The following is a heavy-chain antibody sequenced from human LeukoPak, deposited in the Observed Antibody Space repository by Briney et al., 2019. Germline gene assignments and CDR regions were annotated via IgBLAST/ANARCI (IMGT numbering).Heavy chain of an antibody. D-gene: IGHD3-10*01. Sequence: GGSLRLSCAASGFTFSSYAMSWVRQAPGKGLEWVSAISGSGGSTYYADSVKGRFTISRDNSKNTLYLQMNSLRAEDTAVYYCAKVPLGPRGSYWHYFDYWGQGTLVTVSS. V-gene: IGHV3-23*01. CDR3: AKVPLGPRGSYWHYFDY. CDR1: GFTFSSYA. J-gene: IGHJ4*02. CDR2: ISGSGGST.